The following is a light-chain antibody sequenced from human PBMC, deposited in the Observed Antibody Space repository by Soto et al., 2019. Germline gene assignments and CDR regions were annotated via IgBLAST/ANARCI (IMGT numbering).Light chain of an antibody. V-gene: IGKV1-27*01. CDR2: AAS. J-gene: IGKJ5*01. CDR1: QDVRRY. CDR3: NVFTPAPVT. Sequence: DIQMTQSPSSLSASIGDRVTITCRARQDVRRYLAWYQQKPGKVPKLLISAASSLQSGVPSRFSGSGSGTQFARKNRRAQGEEDAPYLKNVFTPAPVTLG.